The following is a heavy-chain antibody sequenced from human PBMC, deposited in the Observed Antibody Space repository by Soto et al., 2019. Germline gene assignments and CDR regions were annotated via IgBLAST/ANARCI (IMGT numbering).Heavy chain of an antibody. Sequence: QVQLVESGGGVVQPGRSLRLSCAASGFTFSSYAMHWVRQAPGKGLEWVAVISYDGSNKYYADSVKGRFTISRDNSKNTLYLQMNSLRAEDTAVYYCTRVLRSSALTVGRGMDVWGQGTTVTVSS. D-gene: IGHD6-19*01. J-gene: IGHJ6*02. V-gene: IGHV3-30-3*01. CDR3: TRVLRSSALTVGRGMDV. CDR2: ISYDGSNK. CDR1: GFTFSSYA.